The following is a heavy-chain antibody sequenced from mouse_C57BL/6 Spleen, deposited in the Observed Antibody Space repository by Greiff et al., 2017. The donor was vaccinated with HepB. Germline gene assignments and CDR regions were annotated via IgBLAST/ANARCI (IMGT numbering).Heavy chain of an antibody. D-gene: IGHD2-14*01. V-gene: IGHV1-15*01. CDR1: GYTFTDYE. Sequence: QVHVKQSGAELVRPGASVTLSCKASGYTFTDYEMHWVKQTPVHGLEWIGAIDPETGGTAYNQKFKGKAILTADKSSSTAYMELRSLTSEDSAGYDCTGGAPYDLDYWGQGTTLTVSS. CDR2: IDPETGGT. J-gene: IGHJ2*01. CDR3: TGGAPYDLDY.